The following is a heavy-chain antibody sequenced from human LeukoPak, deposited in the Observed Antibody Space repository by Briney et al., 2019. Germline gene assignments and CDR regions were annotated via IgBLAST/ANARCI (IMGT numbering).Heavy chain of an antibody. CDR2: INSDGSST. J-gene: IGHJ4*02. V-gene: IGHV3-74*01. Sequence: HPGGSLRLSCAASGFTFSSYWMHWVRQAPGKGLVWVSRINSDGSSTSYADSVKGRFTISRDNAKNTLYLQMNSLRAEDTAVYYCARELYYDILTGTGPTGGQGTLVTVSS. CDR1: GFTFSSYW. CDR3: ARELYYDILTGTGPT. D-gene: IGHD3-9*01.